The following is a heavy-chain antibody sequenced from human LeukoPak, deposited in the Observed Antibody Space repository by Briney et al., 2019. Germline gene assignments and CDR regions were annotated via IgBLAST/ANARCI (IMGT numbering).Heavy chain of an antibody. CDR2: IYSGGST. Sequence: GGSLRLSCAASGFTVSSNYMSWVRQAPGKGLEWVSVIYSGGSTYYADSVKGRFTISRDNSKNTLYLQMNSLRAEDTAVYYCAKSPGTSLLYFYYMAVWGNGTTVTVSS. D-gene: IGHD2-2*01. CDR1: GFTVSSNY. V-gene: IGHV3-53*01. CDR3: AKSPGTSLLYFYYMAV. J-gene: IGHJ6*03.